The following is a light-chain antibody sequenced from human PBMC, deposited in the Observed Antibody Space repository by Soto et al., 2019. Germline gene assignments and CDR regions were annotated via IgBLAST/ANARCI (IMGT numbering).Light chain of an antibody. V-gene: IGKV4-1*01. J-gene: IGKJ1*01. CDR1: QSVLYSSNNKNH. Sequence: DIVMTQSPDSVAVSLGERATVNCKSSQSVLYSSNNKNHLAWYQQKAGQPPKLIIYWASTRESGVPDRFSGSGSGTEFTLTISSLQAEDVAVYFCQQYYTHPPSTFVQGTKVEIK. CDR2: WAS. CDR3: QQYYTHPPST.